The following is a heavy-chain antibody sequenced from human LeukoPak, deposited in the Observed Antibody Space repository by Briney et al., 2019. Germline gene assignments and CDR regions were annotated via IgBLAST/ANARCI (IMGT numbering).Heavy chain of an antibody. J-gene: IGHJ4*02. D-gene: IGHD6-13*01. Sequence: PSETLSLTCTVSGGSISSYYWSWIRQPPGKGLEWIGYIYYSGSTSYNPSLKSRVTISVDTSKNQFSLKLSSVTAADTVVYYCARRHSSSWFLDYWGQGILVTVSS. CDR2: IYYSGST. CDR3: ARRHSSSWFLDY. CDR1: GGSISSYY. V-gene: IGHV4-59*08.